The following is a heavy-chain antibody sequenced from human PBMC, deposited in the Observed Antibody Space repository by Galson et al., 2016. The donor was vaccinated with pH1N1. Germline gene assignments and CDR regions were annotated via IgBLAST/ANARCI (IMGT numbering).Heavy chain of an antibody. CDR3: ARVSSSGDFWGGYYIDY. Sequence: SETLSLTCTVSGGSISSRSYYWGWIRQPPGKGLEWIGSVYYSGSTYFNPSLKSRVTISLDTSKNQFSLRLNSVNAADTAVYYCARVSSSGDFWGGYYIDYWGQGTLVTVST. V-gene: IGHV4-39*07. D-gene: IGHD3-3*01. CDR2: VYYSGST. CDR1: GGSISSRSYY. J-gene: IGHJ4*02.